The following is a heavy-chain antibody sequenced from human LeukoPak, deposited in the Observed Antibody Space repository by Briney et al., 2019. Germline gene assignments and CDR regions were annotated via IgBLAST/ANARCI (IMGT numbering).Heavy chain of an antibody. CDR1: GFTFSSYS. Sequence: GGPLKLSCAASGFTFSSYSLNWVRQAPGEGLEWVSSISSGGGYIYYADSVKGRVTISRDNAKNSLYLQMNSLRAEDTALYYCARATGGFDYYFASWGQGTLVTVSS. J-gene: IGHJ4*02. CDR3: ARATGGFDYYFAS. V-gene: IGHV3-21*01. CDR2: ISSGGGYI. D-gene: IGHD5-12*01.